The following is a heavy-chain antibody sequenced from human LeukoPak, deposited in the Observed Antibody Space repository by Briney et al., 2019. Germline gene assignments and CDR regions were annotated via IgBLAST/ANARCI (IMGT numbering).Heavy chain of an antibody. CDR1: GGSFSGYY. Sequence: PSETLSLTCAVYGGSFSGYYWTWIRQPPGKGLEWIGEIHHSGSTNFNPSLKSRVTISVDTSKNQFSLRLSSVTAADTAVYYCAKHGTRYYYYYMDVWGKGTTVTISS. V-gene: IGHV4-34*01. CDR2: IHHSGST. J-gene: IGHJ6*03. CDR3: AKHGTRYYYYYMDV. D-gene: IGHD2-2*01.